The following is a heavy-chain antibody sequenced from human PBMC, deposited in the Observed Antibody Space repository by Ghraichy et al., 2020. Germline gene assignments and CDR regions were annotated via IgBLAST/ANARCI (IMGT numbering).Heavy chain of an antibody. J-gene: IGHJ4*02. CDR2: ISSSSSYI. CDR3: ARSHNTYYYSFEY. V-gene: IGHV3-21*01. Sequence: GGSLRLSCAASGFTFSTYSMNWVRQAPGKGLEWVSSISSSSSYIYYADSLKGRFTISRDNAKNSLYLQMNSLRAEDTAVYYCARSHNTYYYSFEYWGQGTLVTVSS. D-gene: IGHD3-10*01. CDR1: GFTFSTYS.